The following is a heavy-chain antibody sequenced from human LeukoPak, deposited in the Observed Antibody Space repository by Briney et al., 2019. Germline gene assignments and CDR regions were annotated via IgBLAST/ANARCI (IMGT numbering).Heavy chain of an antibody. CDR1: GFTFSNAW. Sequence: GGSLRLSCAASGFTFSNAWMSWVRQAPGKGLEWVSAISGSGGSTYYADSVKGRFTISRDNSKNTLYLQMNSLRAEDTAVYYCAKDLYVLRFLEWLPQAKYYYYGMDVWGQGTTVTVSS. J-gene: IGHJ6*02. V-gene: IGHV3-23*01. D-gene: IGHD3-3*01. CDR2: ISGSGGST. CDR3: AKDLYVLRFLEWLPQAKYYYYGMDV.